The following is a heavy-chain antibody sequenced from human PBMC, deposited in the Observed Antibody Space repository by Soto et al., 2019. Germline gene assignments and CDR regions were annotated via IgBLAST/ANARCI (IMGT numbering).Heavy chain of an antibody. J-gene: IGHJ4*02. Sequence: SVKVSCKASGGTFTTYAISWVRQVPGQGLEWMGGFIPVFGTANYAQNFQGRVALTADTTTAYLELSSLRSEDTAVYYCARGGRKQAAFDYWGQGTLVTVSS. CDR2: FIPVFGTA. D-gene: IGHD3-16*01. CDR1: GGTFTTYA. V-gene: IGHV1-69*13. CDR3: ARGGRKQAAFDY.